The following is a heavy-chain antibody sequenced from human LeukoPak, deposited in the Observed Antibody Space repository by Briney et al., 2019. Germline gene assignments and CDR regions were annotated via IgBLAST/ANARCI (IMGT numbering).Heavy chain of an antibody. Sequence: GGSLRLSCAASGFTFSSYSMNWVRQAPGKGLEWVSSISSSSYIYYADSVKGRFTISRDNAKNSLYLQMNSLRAEDTAVYYCARFCSSTSCYDYWGQGTLVTVSS. J-gene: IGHJ4*02. CDR2: ISSSSYI. CDR3: ARFCSSTSCYDY. CDR1: GFTFSSYS. V-gene: IGHV3-21*01. D-gene: IGHD2-2*01.